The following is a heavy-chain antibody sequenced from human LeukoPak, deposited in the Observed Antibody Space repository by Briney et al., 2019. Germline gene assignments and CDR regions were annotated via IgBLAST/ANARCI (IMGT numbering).Heavy chain of an antibody. V-gene: IGHV3-73*01. CDR1: GFTFSGSA. J-gene: IGHJ4*02. D-gene: IGHD4-23*01. Sequence: PGGSLRLSCAASGFTFSGSAMHWVRQASGKGLEWVGRIRSKANSYATAYAASVKGRFTISRDDSKNTAYLQMNSLKTEVTAVYYCLTTVVIYWGQGTLVTVSS. CDR2: IRSKANSYAT. CDR3: LTTVVIY.